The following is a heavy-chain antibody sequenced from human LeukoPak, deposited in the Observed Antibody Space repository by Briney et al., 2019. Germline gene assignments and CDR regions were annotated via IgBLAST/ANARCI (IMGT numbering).Heavy chain of an antibody. D-gene: IGHD1-26*01. V-gene: IGHV4-61*02. CDR2: IYTSGST. J-gene: IGHJ6*03. CDR1: GGSISSGDYY. CDR3: ARDSPESGSYSYYYYYMDV. Sequence: PSQTLSLTCTVSGGSISSGDYYWSWIRQPAGKGLEWIGRIYTSGSTNYNPSLKSRVTISVDTSKNQFSLKLSSVTAADTAVYYCARDSPESGSYSYYYYYMDVWGKGTMVTVSS.